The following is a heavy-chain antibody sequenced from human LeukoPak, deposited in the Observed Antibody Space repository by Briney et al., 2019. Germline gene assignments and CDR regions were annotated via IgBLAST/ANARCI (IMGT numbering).Heavy chain of an antibody. CDR3: AKAPSFYSSGWYYFDY. CDR1: GFTFSSYA. CDR2: ISGSGGST. J-gene: IGHJ4*02. D-gene: IGHD6-19*01. Sequence: PGGSLRLSCAASGFTFSSYAMSWVRQAPGKGLEWVSAISGSGGSTYYADSVKGRFTISRDNSKNTLYLQMNSLRAEDTAVYYCAKAPSFYSSGWYYFDYWGQGTLATVSS. V-gene: IGHV3-23*01.